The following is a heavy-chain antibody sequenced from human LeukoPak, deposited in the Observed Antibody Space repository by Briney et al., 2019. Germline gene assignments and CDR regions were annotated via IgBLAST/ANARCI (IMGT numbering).Heavy chain of an antibody. CDR2: ITSEGDGGTT. CDR1: GFTLSDAY. J-gene: IGHJ4*02. Sequence: PGGSLRLSCAASGFTLSDAYMTWVRQTPGKGLEWVGRITSEGDGGTTHYAAPVKGRFIISRDDSKGTLYLQLNSLRTDDTAVYYCLAQYYFDYWGRGTLVTVSS. D-gene: IGHD5-24*01. CDR3: LAQYYFDY. V-gene: IGHV3-15*01.